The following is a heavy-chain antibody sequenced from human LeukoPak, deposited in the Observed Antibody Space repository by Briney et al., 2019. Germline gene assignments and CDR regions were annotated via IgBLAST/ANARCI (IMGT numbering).Heavy chain of an antibody. CDR3: ARVWDCSSTSCYGGMDV. CDR1: GFTFSSYS. J-gene: IGHJ6*02. D-gene: IGHD2-2*01. CDR2: ISSSSSYI. V-gene: IGHV3-21*01. Sequence: PGRSLRLSCAASGFTFSSYSMNWVRQAPGKGLEWVSSISSSSSYIYYADSVKGRFTISRDNAKNSLYLQMNSLRAEDTAVYYCARVWDCSSTSCYGGMDVWGQGTTVTVSS.